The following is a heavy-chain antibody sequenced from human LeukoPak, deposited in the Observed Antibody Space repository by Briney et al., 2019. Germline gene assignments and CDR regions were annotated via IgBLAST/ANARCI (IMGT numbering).Heavy chain of an antibody. CDR3: ASPYSSSWGGFDY. V-gene: IGHV5-51*01. J-gene: IGHJ4*02. CDR1: GYSFTSYW. Sequence: GESLKISCKGSGYSFTSYWIGWVRQMPGKGLEWMGIIYPGDSDTRYSPSFQGQVTISADKSISTSYLQWSSLKASDTAMYYCASPYSSSWGGFDYWGQGTLVTVSS. CDR2: IYPGDSDT. D-gene: IGHD6-13*01.